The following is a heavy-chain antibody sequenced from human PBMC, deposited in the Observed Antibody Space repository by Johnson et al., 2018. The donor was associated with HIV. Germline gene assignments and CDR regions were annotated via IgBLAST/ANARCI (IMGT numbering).Heavy chain of an antibody. J-gene: IGHJ3*02. CDR2: MWYDGSNK. Sequence: QVQLVESGGGLVKPGGSLRLSCAASGFTFSSYGMHWVRQAPGKGLEWVAVMWYDGSNKYYADSVKGRFTISRDNSKNTLYLQMNSLRAEDTAVYYCAKDHLERTDAFDIWGQGTMVTVSS. CDR1: GFTFSSYG. D-gene: IGHD6-25*01. V-gene: IGHV3-30*02. CDR3: AKDHLERTDAFDI.